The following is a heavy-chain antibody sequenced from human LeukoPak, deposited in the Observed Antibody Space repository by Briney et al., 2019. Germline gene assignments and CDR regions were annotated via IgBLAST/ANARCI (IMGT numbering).Heavy chain of an antibody. CDR3: ARVADYYDSRGRDY. J-gene: IGHJ4*02. CDR2: IIPILGIA. D-gene: IGHD3-22*01. CDR1: GGTFSSYA. Sequence: GASVKVSCKASGGTFSSYAISWVRQAPGQGLERMGRIIPILGIANYAQKFQGRVTITADKSTSTAYMELSSLRSEDTAVYYCARVADYYDSRGRDYWGQGTLVTVSS. V-gene: IGHV1-69*04.